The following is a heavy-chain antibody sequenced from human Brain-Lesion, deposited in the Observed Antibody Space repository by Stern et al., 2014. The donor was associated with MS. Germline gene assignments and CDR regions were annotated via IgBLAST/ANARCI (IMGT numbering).Heavy chain of an antibody. CDR3: ASGYRIFDY. Sequence: QVQLQESGPGLVKPSQTLSLTCTVSGGSISSGSDYWSWIRQPVGKGLEWIGRIHPSGSAFYTPSLKSRVTISTDTSMNQFSLELNSATAADTAIYYCASGYRIFDYWGQGIFVTVSS. J-gene: IGHJ4*02. CDR2: IHPSGSA. D-gene: IGHD5-18*01. V-gene: IGHV4-61*02. CDR1: GGSISSGSDY.